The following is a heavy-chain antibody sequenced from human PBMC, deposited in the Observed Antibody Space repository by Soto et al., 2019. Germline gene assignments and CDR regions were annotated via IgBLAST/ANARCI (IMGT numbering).Heavy chain of an antibody. D-gene: IGHD2-15*01. V-gene: IGHV1-46*01. J-gene: IGHJ4*02. CDR1: NDSLSSHF. Sequence: ASVKVSCTASNDSLSSHFIHWVRQAPGEGLEWMGILNPGPNSASYSKEFQGRLTLTSDMHSRTVYMQLSNLRSDDTAVYYCAGASSRFSSVVAAYWGQGTLVTVSS. CDR2: LNPGPNSA. CDR3: AGASSRFSSVVAAY.